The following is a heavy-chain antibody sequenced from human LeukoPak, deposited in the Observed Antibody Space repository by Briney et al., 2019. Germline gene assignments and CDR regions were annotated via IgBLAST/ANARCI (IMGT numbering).Heavy chain of an antibody. V-gene: IGHV3-23*01. J-gene: IGHJ4*02. D-gene: IGHD1/OR15-1a*01. CDR1: GFTFSSYA. CDR3: ARVEQRFPYFDY. Sequence: GGSLRLSCAASGFTFSSYAMSWVRQAPGKGLEWVSAISGSGGSTYYADSVKGRFTISRDNSKNTLYLQMNSLRAEDTAVYYRARVEQRFPYFDYWGQGTLVTVSS. CDR2: ISGSGGST.